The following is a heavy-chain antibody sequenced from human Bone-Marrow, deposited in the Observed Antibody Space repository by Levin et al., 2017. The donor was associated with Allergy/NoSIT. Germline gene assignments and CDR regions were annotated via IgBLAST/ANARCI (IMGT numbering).Heavy chain of an antibody. Sequence: SETLSLTCAVYGGSFSGYYWSWIRQPPGKGLEWIGEINHSGSTNYNPSLKSRVTISVDTSKNQFSLKLSSVTAADTAVYYCARIAGRDGSKFDYWGQGTLVTVSS. V-gene: IGHV4-34*01. CDR2: INHSGST. CDR3: ARIAGRDGSKFDY. J-gene: IGHJ4*02. D-gene: IGHD5-24*01. CDR1: GGSFSGYY.